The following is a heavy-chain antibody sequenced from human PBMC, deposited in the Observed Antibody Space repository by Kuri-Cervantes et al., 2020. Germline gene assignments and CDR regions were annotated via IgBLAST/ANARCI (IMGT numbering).Heavy chain of an antibody. D-gene: IGHD3-22*01. Sequence: GGSLRLSCAASGFMCSSYAMSWVRQAPGKGLEWVSGLSASGGSTYYADSVKGRFTISRDNSKSTLYLQMNSLRAEDTALYYCAKVPQGYYDSSDDYHWGQGTLVTVSS. CDR1: GFMCSSYA. CDR2: LSASGGST. J-gene: IGHJ5*02. CDR3: AKVPQGYYDSSDDYH. V-gene: IGHV3-23*01.